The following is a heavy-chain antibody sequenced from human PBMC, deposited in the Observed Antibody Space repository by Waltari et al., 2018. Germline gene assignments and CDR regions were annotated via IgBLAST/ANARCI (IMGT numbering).Heavy chain of an antibody. J-gene: IGHJ5*02. CDR2: VSANNGHT. CDR1: RYTFSDFV. Sequence: QAQLVQSGAEVKKPGAPVKVSCGDSRYTFSDFVISWVRQAPGQGLEWRGWVSANNGHTNHAQKFQGRLIMTKDTSTTTVYMELNYLTSDDTAVYYCARERHRLMEVGYLMALDPWGQGTLVTVSS. V-gene: IGHV1-18*01. CDR3: ARERHRLMEVGYLMALDP. D-gene: IGHD3-3*01.